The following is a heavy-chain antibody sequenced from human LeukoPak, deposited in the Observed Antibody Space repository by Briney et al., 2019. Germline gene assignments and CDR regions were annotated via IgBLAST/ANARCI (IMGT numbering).Heavy chain of an antibody. V-gene: IGHV3-15*01. J-gene: IGHJ3*02. Sequence: PGGSLRLSCAASGFTFSNAWMSWVRQAPGKGLEWVGRIRSKPDGGTTDYAAPVKGRFTISRDDSKNTLYLQMNSLKTEDTAVYYCTTGSVAAAPKRAFDIWGQGTMVTVSS. CDR1: GFTFSNAW. CDR2: IRSKPDGGTT. D-gene: IGHD2-15*01. CDR3: TTGSVAAAPKRAFDI.